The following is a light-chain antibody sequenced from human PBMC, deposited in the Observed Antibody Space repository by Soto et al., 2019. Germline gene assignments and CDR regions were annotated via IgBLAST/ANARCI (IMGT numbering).Light chain of an antibody. CDR2: EVT. J-gene: IGLJ3*02. CDR3: VSYASSTTLWV. V-gene: IGLV2-14*01. CDR1: SSDVGGYKY. Sequence: QSALTQPASVSGSPGQSITTSCTGTSSDVGGYKYVSWYQQYPGKAPKLIISEVTNRPSGVSHRFSGSKSGNMASLTISGLQAEDEADYYCVSYASSTTLWVFGGGTKLTVL.